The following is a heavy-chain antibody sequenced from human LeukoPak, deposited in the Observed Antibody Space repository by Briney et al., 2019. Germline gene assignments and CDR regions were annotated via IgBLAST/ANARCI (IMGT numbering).Heavy chain of an antibody. D-gene: IGHD3-3*02. J-gene: IGHJ6*03. Sequence: NTSETLSLTCAVYGVSFSGYDWSWIRQPPGKGLEWIGEINHSGSTNYNPSLKSRVTISVDTSKNQFSLKLSSVTAADTAVYYCARHLIYYYYMDVWGKGTTVTISS. CDR2: INHSGST. CDR3: ARHLIYYYYMDV. CDR1: GVSFSGYD. V-gene: IGHV4-34*01.